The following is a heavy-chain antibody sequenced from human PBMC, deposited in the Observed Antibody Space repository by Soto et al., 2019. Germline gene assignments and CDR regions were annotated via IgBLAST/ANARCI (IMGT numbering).Heavy chain of an antibody. CDR3: SIYHCTNGVCARYGVDF. V-gene: IGHV3-33*01. CDR2: IWYDGSNK. CDR1: GFTFSSYG. Sequence: GGSLRLSCAASGFTFSSYGMHWVRQAPGKGLEWVAVIWYDGSNKYYADSVKGRFTISRDNSKNTLYLQMNSLRAEDTAVYYCSIYHCTNGVCARYGVDFWGHGTRVTVSS. J-gene: IGHJ6*02. D-gene: IGHD2-8*01.